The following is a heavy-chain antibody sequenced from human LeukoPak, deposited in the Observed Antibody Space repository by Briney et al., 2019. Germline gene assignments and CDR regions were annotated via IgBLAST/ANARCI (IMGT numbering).Heavy chain of an antibody. D-gene: IGHD2/OR15-2a*01. CDR3: ARYRDATPSARNPY. CDR2: IKQDGSEK. V-gene: IGHV3-7*01. Sequence: GGSLRLSCAASGFTFSNYWMTWVRQVPGKGLEWVANIKQDGSEKNYMGSVKGRFTISRDNAKNSLYLQMSSLRAEDTAVYYCARYRDATPSARNPYWGQGTLVTVSS. J-gene: IGHJ4*02. CDR1: GFTFSNYW.